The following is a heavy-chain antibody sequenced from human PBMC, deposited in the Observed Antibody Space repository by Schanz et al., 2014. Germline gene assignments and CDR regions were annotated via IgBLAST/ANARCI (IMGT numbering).Heavy chain of an antibody. CDR1: GFTFSNYN. CDR3: ATETYSSSWCFDY. CDR2: ISRSSSTI. Sequence: EVQLLESGGGLIQPGGSLRLSCAASGFTFSNYNMNWVRQAPGKGLEWVSYISRSSSTIYYTDSVKGRFTISRDNAKNSVFLQMNGLRDEDTAVYYCATETYSSSWCFDYWGQGTLVTVSS. V-gene: IGHV3-48*02. D-gene: IGHD6-13*01. J-gene: IGHJ4*02.